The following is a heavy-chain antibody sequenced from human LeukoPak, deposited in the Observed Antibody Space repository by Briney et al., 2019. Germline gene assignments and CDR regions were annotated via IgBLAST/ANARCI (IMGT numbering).Heavy chain of an antibody. V-gene: IGHV3-23*01. Sequence: PGGSLRLSCAASGFTFSSYAMSWVRQAPGKGLEWVSAISGSGGSTYYADSVKGRFTISRDNSKNTLYLQMNSLRAEDTAVYYCAKSAHKYYYDSGGPFDYWGQGTLVTVSS. J-gene: IGHJ4*02. CDR1: GFTFSSYA. CDR2: ISGSGGST. CDR3: AKSAHKYYYDSGGPFDY. D-gene: IGHD3-22*01.